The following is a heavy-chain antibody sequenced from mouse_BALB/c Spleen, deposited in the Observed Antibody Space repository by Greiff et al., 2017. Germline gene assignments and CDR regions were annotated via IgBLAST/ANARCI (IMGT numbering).Heavy chain of an antibody. J-gene: IGHJ2*01. Sequence: QVQLKESGAELARPGASVKMSCKASGYTFTSYTMHWVKQRPGQGLEWIGYINPSSGYTNYNQKFKDKATLTADKSSSTAYMQLSSLTSEDSAVYYCARSGDGYYFDYWGQGTTLTVSS. CDR2: INPSSGYT. V-gene: IGHV1-4*01. CDR3: ARSGDGYYFDY. D-gene: IGHD2-3*01. CDR1: GYTFTSYT.